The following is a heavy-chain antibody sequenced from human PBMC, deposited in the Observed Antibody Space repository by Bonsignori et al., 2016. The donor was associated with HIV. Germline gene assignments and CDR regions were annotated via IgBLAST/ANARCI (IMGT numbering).Heavy chain of an antibody. D-gene: IGHD3-10*01. J-gene: IGHJ5*02. CDR3: ARDRYYSCFDP. Sequence: WVRQAPGQGLEWMGWINPNSGGTNYAQKFQGRVTMTRDTSISTAYMELSRLRSDDTAVYYCARDRYYSCFDPWGQGTLVTVSS. CDR2: INPNSGGT. V-gene: IGHV1-2*02.